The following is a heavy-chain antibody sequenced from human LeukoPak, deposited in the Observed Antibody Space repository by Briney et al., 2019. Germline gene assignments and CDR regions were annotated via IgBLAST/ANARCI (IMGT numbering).Heavy chain of an antibody. CDR1: GGTFSSYA. CDR2: IIPIFGTA. Sequence: GASVKVSCKASGGTFSSYAISWVRQAPGQGLEWMGGIIPIFGTANYAQKFQGRVTITADESTSTAYMELSSLRSEDTAVYYCASYSNGVSSENNWYYYYYMDVWGKGTTVTVSS. D-gene: IGHD2-8*01. V-gene: IGHV1-69*01. J-gene: IGHJ6*03. CDR3: ASYSNGVSSENNWYYYYYMDV.